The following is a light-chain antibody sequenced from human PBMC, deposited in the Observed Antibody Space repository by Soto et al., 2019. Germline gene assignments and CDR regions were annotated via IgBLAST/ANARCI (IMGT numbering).Light chain of an antibody. V-gene: IGKV3-15*01. CDR3: QQYNNWPYT. CDR1: QTVGTN. Sequence: EIVMTQSPATLSVSPGERATLSCRASQTVGTNLAWYQHKPGRAPRLLIYGASTGATGIPARFSGSGSGTEFTLTISSLQSEDFAVYYCQQYNNWPYTFGQGTKLQIK. CDR2: GAS. J-gene: IGKJ2*01.